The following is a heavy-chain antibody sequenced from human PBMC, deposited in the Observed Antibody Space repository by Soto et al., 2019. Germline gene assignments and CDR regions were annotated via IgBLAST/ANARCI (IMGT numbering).Heavy chain of an antibody. CDR1: GFTFSSYA. Sequence: PGGSLRLSCAASGFTFSSYAMHWVRQAPGKGLEWVAVISYDGSNKYYAASVKGRFTISRDNSKNTLYLQMNSLRAEDTAVYYCAKKLYHRFDPRGPGSLVTVSS. CDR3: AKKLYHRFDP. V-gene: IGHV3-30-3*02. CDR2: ISYDGSNK. J-gene: IGHJ5*02. D-gene: IGHD3-16*02.